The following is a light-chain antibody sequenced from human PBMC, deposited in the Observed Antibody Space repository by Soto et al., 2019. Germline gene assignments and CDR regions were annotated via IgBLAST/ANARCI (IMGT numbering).Light chain of an antibody. CDR1: QSVTSNY. Sequence: EIVLTQSPGTLSLSPGERATLSCRASQSVTSNYLAWYQQKRGQPPRLVIYGASIRATGIPDRFSGSGSGTDFTLIISRLEPEDFAMYYCQQYGGLPLTFGGGAKVEIK. V-gene: IGKV3-20*01. CDR3: QQYGGLPLT. J-gene: IGKJ4*01. CDR2: GAS.